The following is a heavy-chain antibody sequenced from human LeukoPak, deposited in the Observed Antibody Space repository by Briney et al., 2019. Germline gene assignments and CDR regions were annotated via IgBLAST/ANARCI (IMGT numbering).Heavy chain of an antibody. CDR2: ISSSSSYI. D-gene: IGHD3-10*01. V-gene: IGHV3-21*01. Sequence: GRSPRLSCAASGFTFSSYSMNWVRQAPGKGLEWVSSISSSSSYIYYADSVKGRFTISRDNAKNSLYLQMNSLRAEDTAVYYCARGSGSYYGSGSYYNKAFDIWGQGTMVTVSS. CDR1: GFTFSSYS. CDR3: ARGSGSYYGSGSYYNKAFDI. J-gene: IGHJ3*02.